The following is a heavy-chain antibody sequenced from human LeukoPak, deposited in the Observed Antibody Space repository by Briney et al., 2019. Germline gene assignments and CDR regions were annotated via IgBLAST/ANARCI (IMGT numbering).Heavy chain of an antibody. D-gene: IGHD1-20*01. CDR3: ARSSITGTTPILWR. CDR2: INPNSGGT. J-gene: IGHJ4*02. V-gene: IGHV1-2*02. CDR1: GYTFTSYG. Sequence: GASVKVSCKASGYTFTSYGISWVRQAPGQGLEWMGWINPNSGGTNYAQKFQGRVTMTRDTSISTAYMELSRLRSDDTAVYYCARSSITGTTPILWRWGQGTLVTVSS.